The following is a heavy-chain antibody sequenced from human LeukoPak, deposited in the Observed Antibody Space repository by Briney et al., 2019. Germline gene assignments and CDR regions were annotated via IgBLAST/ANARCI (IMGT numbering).Heavy chain of an antibody. CDR1: GFTFSSYG. V-gene: IGHV3-30*18. J-gene: IGHJ6*02. CDR2: ISYDGSNK. D-gene: IGHD2-15*01. CDR3: AKDATNFAYSNYYYGMDV. Sequence: QPGGSLRLSCAASGFTFSSYGMHWVRQAPGKGLEWVAVISYDGSNKYYADSVKGRFTISRDNSKNTLYLQMNSLRVEDTAVYYCAKDATNFAYSNYYYGMDVWGQGTTVTVSS.